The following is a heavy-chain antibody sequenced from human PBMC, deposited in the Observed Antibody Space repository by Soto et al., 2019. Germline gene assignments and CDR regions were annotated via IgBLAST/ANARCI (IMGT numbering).Heavy chain of an antibody. CDR1: GFTFSNDC. V-gene: IGHV3-23*01. CDR3: AKEVYYRGEY. CDR2: ISGSGGST. D-gene: IGHD1-20*01. Sequence: PXVSLRLSCAASGFTFSNDCMNWVRQAPGKGLEWVSAISGSGGSTYYADSVKGRFTISRDNSKNTLYLQMNSLRAEDTAVYYCAKEVYYRGEYWGQGTLVTV. J-gene: IGHJ4*02.